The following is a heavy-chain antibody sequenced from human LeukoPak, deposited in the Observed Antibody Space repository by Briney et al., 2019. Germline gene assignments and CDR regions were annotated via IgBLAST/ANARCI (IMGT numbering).Heavy chain of an antibody. CDR1: GGTFSSYA. CDR3: AREGSSSSYYYYYYYMDV. CDR2: IIPIFGTA. D-gene: IGHD6-6*01. J-gene: IGHJ6*03. V-gene: IGHV1-69*13. Sequence: SVKVSCKASGGTFSSYAISWVRQAPGQGLEWMGGIIPIFGTANYARKFQGRVTITADESTSTAYMELSSLRSEDTAVYYCAREGSSSSYYYYYYYMDVWGKGTTVTVSS.